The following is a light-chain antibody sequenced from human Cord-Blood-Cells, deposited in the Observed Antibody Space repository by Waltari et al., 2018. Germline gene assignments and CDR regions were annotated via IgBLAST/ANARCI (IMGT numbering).Light chain of an antibody. Sequence: SVLTQPPSVSGAAGQRVTNSCTGSSSDIGAGSAVHWYQQLPGTAPKLIIYGNGNRPSGVPDRFSGSKSGTSASLAITGLQAEDEADYYCQSYDSSLSGSVFGGGTKLTVL. J-gene: IGLJ2*01. CDR3: QSYDSSLSGSV. CDR1: SSDIGAGSA. V-gene: IGLV1-40*01. CDR2: GNG.